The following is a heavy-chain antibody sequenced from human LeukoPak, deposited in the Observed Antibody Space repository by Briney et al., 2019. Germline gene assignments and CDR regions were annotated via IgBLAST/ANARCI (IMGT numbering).Heavy chain of an antibody. J-gene: IGHJ4*02. CDR3: ASGPYSSSYFAS. D-gene: IGHD6-13*01. CDR1: GFTFSSYA. V-gene: IGHV3-30-3*01. Sequence: GGSPRLSCAASGFTFSSYAMHWVRQAPGKGLEWVAVISYDGSNKYYADSVKGRFTISRDNSKNTLYLQMNILRPEDTALYYCASGPYSSSYFASWGQGTMVTVSS. CDR2: ISYDGSNK.